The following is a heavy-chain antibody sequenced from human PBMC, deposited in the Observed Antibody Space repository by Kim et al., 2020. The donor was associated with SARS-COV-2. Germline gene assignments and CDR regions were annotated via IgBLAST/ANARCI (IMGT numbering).Heavy chain of an antibody. J-gene: IGHJ5*02. CDR1: GGSISSSSYY. Sequence: SETLSLTCTVSGGSISSSSYYWGWIRQPPGKGLEWIGSIYYSGSTYYNPSLKSRVTISVDTSKNQFSLKLSSVTAADTAVYYCARGGSYYYRWFDPWGQGTLVTVSS. D-gene: IGHD1-26*01. V-gene: IGHV4-39*01. CDR2: IYYSGST. CDR3: ARGGSYYYRWFDP.